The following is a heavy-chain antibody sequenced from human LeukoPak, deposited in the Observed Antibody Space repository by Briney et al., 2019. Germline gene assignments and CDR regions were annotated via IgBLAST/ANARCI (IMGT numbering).Heavy chain of an antibody. CDR2: IYSGGST. CDR1: GFTFSSYS. V-gene: IGHV3-66*01. CDR3: ASVSGGKPHEFDY. J-gene: IGHJ4*02. D-gene: IGHD4-23*01. Sequence: GGSLRLSCAASGFTFSSYSMNWVRQAPGKGLEWVSVIYSGGSTYYADSVKGRFTISRDNSKNTLYLQMNSLRAEDTAVYYCASVSGGKPHEFDYWGQGTLVTVSS.